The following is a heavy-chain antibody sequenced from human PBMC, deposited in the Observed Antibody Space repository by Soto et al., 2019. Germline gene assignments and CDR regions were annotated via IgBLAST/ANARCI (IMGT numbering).Heavy chain of an antibody. J-gene: IGHJ6*03. V-gene: IGHV1-8*01. CDR3: ARAMVVVPAANYYYYYYMDV. Sequence: ASVKVSCKASGYTFTSYDINWVRQATGQGLEWMGWMNPNSGNTGYAQKFQGRVTMTRNTSISTAYMELSSLRSEDTAVYYCARAMVVVPAANYYYYYYMDVWGKGTTVTVSS. D-gene: IGHD2-2*01. CDR1: GYTFTSYD. CDR2: MNPNSGNT.